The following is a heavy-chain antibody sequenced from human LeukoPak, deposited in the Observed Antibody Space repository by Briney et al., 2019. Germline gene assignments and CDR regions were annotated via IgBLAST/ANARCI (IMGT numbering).Heavy chain of an antibody. CDR1: GFTFRNFG. CDR3: ATPPTAYTSGSLGY. CDR2: ISYDGSTK. J-gene: IGHJ4*02. D-gene: IGHD3-22*01. V-gene: IGHV3-30*03. Sequence: GGSLRLSCEASGFTFRNFGMHWVRQAPGKGLEWVAIISYDGSTKYYADSVKGRFSISRDNSKNTLYLQMNSLRVEDTAVYYCATPPTAYTSGSLGYWGQGTLVTVSS.